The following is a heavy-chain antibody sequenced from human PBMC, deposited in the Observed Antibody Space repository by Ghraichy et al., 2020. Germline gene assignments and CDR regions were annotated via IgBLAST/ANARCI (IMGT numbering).Heavy chain of an antibody. J-gene: IGHJ6*02. V-gene: IGHV1-69*13. CDR3: ARGDSSGSHYYYGMDV. CDR2: IIPIFGTA. D-gene: IGHD3-22*01. CDR1: GGTFSSYA. Sequence: SVKVSCKASGGTFSSYAISWVRQAPGQGLEWMGGIIPIFGTANYAQKFQGRVTITADESTSTAYMELSSLRSEDTAVYYCARGDSSGSHYYYGMDVWGQGTTVTVSS.